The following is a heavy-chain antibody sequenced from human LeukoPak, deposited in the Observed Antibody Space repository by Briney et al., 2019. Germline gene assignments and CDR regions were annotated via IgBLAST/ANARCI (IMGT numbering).Heavy chain of an antibody. CDR2: INSAGSST. Sequence: GGSLRLSCAASGSTFSSYWMHWVRQAPGKGLVWVSRINSAGSSTSYADSVKGRFTISRDNAKNTLYLQMNSLRAEDTAVYYCASLRFLEWLDYWGQGTLVTVSS. CDR1: GSTFSSYW. D-gene: IGHD3-3*01. V-gene: IGHV3-74*01. CDR3: ASLRFLEWLDY. J-gene: IGHJ4*02.